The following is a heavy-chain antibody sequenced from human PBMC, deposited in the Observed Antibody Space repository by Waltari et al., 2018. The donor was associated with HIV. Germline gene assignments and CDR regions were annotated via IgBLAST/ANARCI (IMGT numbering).Heavy chain of an antibody. CDR1: GPDFGSDG. D-gene: IGHD3-10*01. J-gene: IGHJ4*02. Sequence: QVQLVESGGGVVQPGDVLRLSCASSGPDFGSDGMHWVRQAPGKGLEWLPAIEFDGMKIYYGDSLGGRLTISRENSKKTLYLQMNTLRPEDTAIYFCARDSSQVHWFGESLALWGQGTLVIVSS. V-gene: IGHV3-30*03. CDR3: ARDSSQVHWFGESLAL. CDR2: IEFDGMKI.